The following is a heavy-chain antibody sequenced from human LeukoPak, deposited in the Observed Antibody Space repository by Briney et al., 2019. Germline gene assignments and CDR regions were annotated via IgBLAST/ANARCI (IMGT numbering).Heavy chain of an antibody. CDR1: GFTFSSYG. Sequence: GGSLRLSCVVSGFTFSSYGMHWVRQAPGKGLEWVAFMTYDGSKRPYAGSVKGRFTISRDNSKNTLYLQMDGLRPEDTAVYYCAKNRRIFGRTLQRHYMDVWGKGTTVAVSS. CDR2: MTYDGSKR. CDR3: AKNRRIFGRTLQRHYMDV. J-gene: IGHJ6*03. V-gene: IGHV3-30*02. D-gene: IGHD3-3*01.